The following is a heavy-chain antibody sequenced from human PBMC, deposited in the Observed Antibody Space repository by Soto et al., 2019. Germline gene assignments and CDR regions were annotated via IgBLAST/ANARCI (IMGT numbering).Heavy chain of an antibody. D-gene: IGHD4-4*01. CDR2: IIPIFGTA. Sequence: QVQLVQSGAEVKKPGSSVKVSCKASGGTFSSYAISWVRQAPGQGLEWMGGIIPIFGTANYAQKFQGRVTSTADESSSTADMELSSLRSEDTAVYYCAREKVHDYRINYAFDIRGQGTMVTVST. CDR3: AREKVHDYRINYAFDI. CDR1: GGTFSSYA. V-gene: IGHV1-69*01. J-gene: IGHJ3*02.